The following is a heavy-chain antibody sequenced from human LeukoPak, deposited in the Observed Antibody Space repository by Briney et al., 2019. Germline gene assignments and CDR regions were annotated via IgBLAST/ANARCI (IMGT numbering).Heavy chain of an antibody. Sequence: SETLSLTCTVSGASISSYYWSWIGQPPGKGLEWIGYIYYSGSTNYNPSLKSRVTISVDTSKNQFSLKLSSVTAADTAVYYCARVPGTSYYYYYMDVWGKGTTVTVSS. D-gene: IGHD1-26*01. J-gene: IGHJ6*03. CDR2: IYYSGST. CDR3: ARVPGTSYYYYYMDV. CDR1: GASISSYY. V-gene: IGHV4-59*01.